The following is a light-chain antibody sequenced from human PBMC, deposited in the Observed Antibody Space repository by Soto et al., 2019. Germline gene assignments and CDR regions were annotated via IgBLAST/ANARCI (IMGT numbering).Light chain of an antibody. CDR1: QSISSSY. CDR2: GAS. J-gene: IGKJ2*01. Sequence: VLTQSPGTLSLSPGERATISCRASQSISSSYLAWYQHKPGQAPRLLIYGASSMATGIPHRFSGSGSGTDFTLTIRRLEPEDCGVYYCQQYGGSPPYTFGQGTRLEIK. CDR3: QQYGGSPPYT. V-gene: IGKV3-20*01.